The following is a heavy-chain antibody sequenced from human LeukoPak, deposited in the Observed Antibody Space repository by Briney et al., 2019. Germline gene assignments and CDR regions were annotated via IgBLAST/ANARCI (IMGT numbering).Heavy chain of an antibody. J-gene: IGHJ2*01. V-gene: IGHV3-64*04. CDR1: GFILRSHA. CDR2: ISDNGGST. Sequence: GGSLRLSCSASGFILRSHAMHWVRQAPGKGLEYVSRISDNGGSTYYADSVKGRFTISRDNSEDTLYLQMNSLRAEDTAVYYCARDRLTRYFDLWGRGTLVTVSS. D-gene: IGHD2-2*01. CDR3: ARDRLTRYFDL.